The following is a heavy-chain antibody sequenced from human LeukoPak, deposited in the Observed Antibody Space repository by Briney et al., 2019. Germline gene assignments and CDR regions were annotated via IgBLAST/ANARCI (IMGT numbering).Heavy chain of an antibody. CDR2: IYYSGST. V-gene: IGHV4-39*01. J-gene: IGHJ6*03. Sequence: SSETLSLTCTVSGGSISSSSYYWGWIRQPPGKRLEWIGSIYYSGSTYYNPSLKSRVTISVDTSKNQFSLKLSSVTAADTAVYYCARHEGPYYYYYYMDVWGKGSTVTISS. CDR3: ARHEGPYYYYYYMDV. CDR1: GGSISSSSYY.